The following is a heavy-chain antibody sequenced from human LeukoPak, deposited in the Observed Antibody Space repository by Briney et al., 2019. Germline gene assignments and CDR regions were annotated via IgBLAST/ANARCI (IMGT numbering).Heavy chain of an antibody. CDR2: ISGSGGST. D-gene: IGHD3-16*02. CDR3: AKGGYIWGSYRLYAFDI. V-gene: IGHV3-23*01. J-gene: IGHJ3*02. Sequence: AGGSLRLSCAAFGFTFSSYAMSWVRQAPGKGLEWVSAISGSGGSTYYADPVKGRFTISRDNSKNTLYLQMNSLRAEDTAVYYCAKGGYIWGSYRLYAFDIWGQGTMVTVSS. CDR1: GFTFSSYA.